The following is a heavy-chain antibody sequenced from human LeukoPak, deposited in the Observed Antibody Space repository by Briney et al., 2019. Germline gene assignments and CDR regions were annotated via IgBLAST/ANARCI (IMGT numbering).Heavy chain of an antibody. CDR3: ARGVSYGLVHYYYMDV. V-gene: IGHV4-59*01. CDR2: IYYSGST. CDR1: GGSISSYY. Sequence: PSETLSLTCTVSGGSISSYYWSWIRQPPGKGLEWIGYIYYSGSTNYNTSLKSRVTISVDTSKNQFSLKLSSVTAADTAVYYCARGVSYGLVHYYYMDVWGKGTTVTVSS. D-gene: IGHD6-6*01. J-gene: IGHJ6*03.